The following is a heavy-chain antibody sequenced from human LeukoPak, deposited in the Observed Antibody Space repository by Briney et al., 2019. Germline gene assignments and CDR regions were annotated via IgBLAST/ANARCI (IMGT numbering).Heavy chain of an antibody. D-gene: IGHD3-22*01. J-gene: IGHJ4*02. Sequence: ASVKVSCKASGHTFTTYYVHLVRQAPGQGLEWMGIINPSGGSTSYAQRFQGRVTMTRDTSTSTVYMELSSLRSEDTAVYYCARGSGYYQEGFDYWGQGTLVTVSS. CDR2: INPSGGST. CDR1: GHTFTTYY. CDR3: ARGSGYYQEGFDY. V-gene: IGHV1-46*01.